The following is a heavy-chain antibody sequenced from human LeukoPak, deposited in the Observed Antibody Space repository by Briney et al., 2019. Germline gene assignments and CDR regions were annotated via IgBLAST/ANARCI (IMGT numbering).Heavy chain of an antibody. D-gene: IGHD2-2*01. CDR2: ISYDGNSK. CDR3: ARAMVVVVPPAM. CDR1: GFTFSSYG. Sequence: GGSLRLSCAASGFTFSSYGMHWVRQAPGKGLEWVAVISYDGNSKYYADSVKGRFTISRDNSKNTLYLQMNSLRGEDTAVYYCARAMVVVVPPAMWGQGTLVTVSS. J-gene: IGHJ4*02. V-gene: IGHV3-30*03.